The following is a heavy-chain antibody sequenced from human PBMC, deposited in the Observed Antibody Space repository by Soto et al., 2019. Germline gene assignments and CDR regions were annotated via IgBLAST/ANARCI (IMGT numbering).Heavy chain of an antibody. D-gene: IGHD2-21*02. CDR1: GGSISSSSYY. CDR3: ARSTQGTAALY. J-gene: IGHJ4*02. Sequence: PSETLSLTCTVSGGSISSSSYYWGWIRQPPGKGLEWIGSIYYSGNTYYNPSLKSRVAISVDTSKIHFSLKLSSVTAADTAVYNCARSTQGTAALYWGQGPPVTVSS. V-gene: IGHV4-39*01. CDR2: IYYSGNT.